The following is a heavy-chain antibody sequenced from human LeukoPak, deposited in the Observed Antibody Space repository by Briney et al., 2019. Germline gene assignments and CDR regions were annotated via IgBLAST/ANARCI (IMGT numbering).Heavy chain of an antibody. J-gene: IGHJ6*03. D-gene: IGHD3-10*01. V-gene: IGHV1-69*13. CDR3: ASLDYYGPGGTPNTYSYYYYMDV. CDR2: IIPIFGTA. Sequence: ASVKVSCKASGYTFTSYGISWVRQAPGQGLEWMGGIIPIFGTANYAQKFQGRVTITADESTSTAYMELSSLRSEDTAVYYCASLDYYGPGGTPNTYSYYYYMDVWGKGTTVTISS. CDR1: GYTFTSYG.